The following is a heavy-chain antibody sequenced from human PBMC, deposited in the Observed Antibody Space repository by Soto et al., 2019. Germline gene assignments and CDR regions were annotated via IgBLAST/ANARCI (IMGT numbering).Heavy chain of an antibody. CDR1: GYTFTSYG. Sequence: ASVKVSCKASGYTFTSYGISWVRQAPGQGLEWMGWISAYNGNTNYAQKLQGRVTMTTDTSTSTAYMELRSLRSDDTAVYYCASHRAGESGYYCYYYMDVWGKGTTVIVSS. CDR2: ISAYNGNT. J-gene: IGHJ6*03. V-gene: IGHV1-18*01. CDR3: ASHRAGESGYYCYYYMDV.